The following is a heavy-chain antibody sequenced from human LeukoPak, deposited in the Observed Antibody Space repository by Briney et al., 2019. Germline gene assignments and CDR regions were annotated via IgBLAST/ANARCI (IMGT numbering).Heavy chain of an antibody. J-gene: IGHJ3*02. Sequence: ASVKVSCKASGYTFTSYGISWVRQAPGQGLEWVGWISAYNGNTNYAQKLQGRVTMTTDTSTSTAYMELRSPRSDDTAVYYCARVDSGYGFDIWGQGTMVTVSS. CDR2: ISAYNGNT. CDR3: ARVDSGYGFDI. CDR1: GYTFTSYG. V-gene: IGHV1-18*01. D-gene: IGHD5-12*01.